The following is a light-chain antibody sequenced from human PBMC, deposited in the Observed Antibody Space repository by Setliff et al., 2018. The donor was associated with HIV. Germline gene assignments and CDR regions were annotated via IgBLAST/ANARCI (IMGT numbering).Light chain of an antibody. V-gene: IGLV1-51*02. CDR3: GTWDSSLSAPV. CDR2: ENN. CDR1: SSNIGNNY. Sequence: QSVLTQPPSVSAAPGQKVTISCSGSSSNIGNNYVSWYQQFPGTAPKLFVYENNKRPSGIPDRVSGSKSGTSATLGITGLQTGDEADYYCGTWDSSLSAPVFGGGTKVTV. J-gene: IGLJ3*02.